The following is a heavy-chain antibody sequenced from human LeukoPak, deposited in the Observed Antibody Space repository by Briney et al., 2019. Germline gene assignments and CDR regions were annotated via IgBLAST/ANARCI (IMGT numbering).Heavy chain of an antibody. Sequence: GRSLRLSCAASGFTFSSYGMHWVRQAPGKGLEGVAVIWYDGSNKYYADSVKGRFTISRDNSKNTLYLQMNSRRAEDTAVYYCARDGNWEDAGIPGDYWGQGTLVTVSS. D-gene: IGHD4-23*01. V-gene: IGHV3-33*01. J-gene: IGHJ4*02. CDR3: ARDGNWEDAGIPGDY. CDR2: IWYDGSNK. CDR1: GFTFSSYG.